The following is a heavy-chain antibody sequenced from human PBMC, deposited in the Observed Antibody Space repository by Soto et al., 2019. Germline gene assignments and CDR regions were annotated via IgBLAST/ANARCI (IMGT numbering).Heavy chain of an antibody. CDR1: GFIFSSYG. J-gene: IGHJ6*02. D-gene: IGHD6-6*01. V-gene: IGHV3-33*01. CDR3: ARDAKFEYSSSSPYYYYGMDV. CDR2: IWYDGSNK. Sequence: GGSLRLSCAASGFIFSSYGMHWVRQAPGKGLEWVAVIWYDGSNKYYADSVKGRFTISRDNSKNTLYLQMNSLRAEDTAVYYCARDAKFEYSSSSPYYYYGMDVWGQGTTVTVSS.